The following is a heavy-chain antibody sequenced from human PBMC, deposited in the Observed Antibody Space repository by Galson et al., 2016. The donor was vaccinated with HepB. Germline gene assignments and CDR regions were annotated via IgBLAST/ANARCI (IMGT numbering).Heavy chain of an antibody. CDR3: ATGGGRRSKYYGMDV. D-gene: IGHD1-26*01. V-gene: IGHV3-74*01. Sequence: SLRLSCAASGFTFSSYWMYWVRQAPGKGLVWVSRIDSDGITTAYAASVKGRFTISRDNAKNTLYLQMNSLSAEDTAVYYCATGGGRRSKYYGMDVWGHGTMVTVSS. CDR1: GFTFSSYW. J-gene: IGHJ6*02. CDR2: IDSDGITT.